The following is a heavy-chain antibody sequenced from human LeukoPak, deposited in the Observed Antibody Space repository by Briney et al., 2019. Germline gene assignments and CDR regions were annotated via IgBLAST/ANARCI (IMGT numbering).Heavy chain of an antibody. Sequence: PETLSLTCAVSGESFSAYSWNWIRQSPGKGLEWIGEINHSGSTNYNPSLKSRVTISVDTSKNQTSKRQFSLKLNSVTAADTAVYYCTRERSTPGINWFDPWGQGTLVTVSS. CDR1: GESFSAYS. CDR3: TRERSTPGINWFDP. D-gene: IGHD2-2*01. CDR2: INHSGST. V-gene: IGHV4-34*01. J-gene: IGHJ5*02.